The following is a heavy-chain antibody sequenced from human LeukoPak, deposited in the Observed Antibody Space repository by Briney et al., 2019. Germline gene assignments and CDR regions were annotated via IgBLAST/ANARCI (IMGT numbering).Heavy chain of an antibody. Sequence: SETLSLTCSVSGGSISSYYWSWIRQPPGKGLEWIGYIYYSGSTNYNPSLKSRVTISVDTSKNQFSLKLSSVTAADTAVYYCASGIRDGYNYGYFDLWGRGTLVTVSS. V-gene: IGHV4-59*08. D-gene: IGHD5-12*01. CDR2: IYYSGST. CDR3: ASGIRDGYNYGYFDL. CDR1: GGSISSYY. J-gene: IGHJ2*01.